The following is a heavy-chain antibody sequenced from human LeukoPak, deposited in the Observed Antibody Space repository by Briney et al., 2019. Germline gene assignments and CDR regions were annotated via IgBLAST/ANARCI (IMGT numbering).Heavy chain of an antibody. Sequence: ASVKVSCKASGYTFTNYYIHWVRQAPGQGLECMGIINPSGGSTSYAQKFQGRVTMTRDMSTSTVYMELSSLRSEDTAVYYCAAGGGSAGVVAGPDYWGQGTLVTVSS. CDR3: AAGGGSAGVVAGPDY. D-gene: IGHD3-16*01. V-gene: IGHV1-46*01. CDR2: INPSGGST. J-gene: IGHJ4*02. CDR1: GYTFTNYY.